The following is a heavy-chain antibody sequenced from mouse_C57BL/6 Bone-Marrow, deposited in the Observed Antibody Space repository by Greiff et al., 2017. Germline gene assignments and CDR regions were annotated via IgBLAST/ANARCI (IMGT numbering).Heavy chain of an antibody. CDR3: ARRGSSW. J-gene: IGHJ2*01. V-gene: IGHV1-26*01. CDR1: GYTFTDYY. CDR2: INPNNGGT. D-gene: IGHD1-1*01. Sequence: EVQLQQSGPELVKPGASVKISCKASGYTFTDYYMNWVKQSHGKSLEWIGDINPNNGGTSYNQKFKGKATLTVDKSSSTDYMELRSLTSEDSAVYYCARRGSSWWGQGTTLTVSS.